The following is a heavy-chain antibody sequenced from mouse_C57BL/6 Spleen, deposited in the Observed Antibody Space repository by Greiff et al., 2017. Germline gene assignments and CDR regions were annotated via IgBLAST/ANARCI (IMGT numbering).Heavy chain of an antibody. J-gene: IGHJ3*01. CDR2: ISSGSSTI. CDR1: GFTFSDYG. CDR3: ARGLRRDWFAY. D-gene: IGHD2-4*01. V-gene: IGHV5-17*01. Sequence: EVHLVESGGGLVKPGGSLKLSCAASGFTFSDYGMHWVRQAPEKGLEWVAYISSGSSTIYYADTVKGRFTLSRDNAKNTLFLQMTSLRSEDTAMYYCARGLRRDWFAYWGQWTLVTVSA.